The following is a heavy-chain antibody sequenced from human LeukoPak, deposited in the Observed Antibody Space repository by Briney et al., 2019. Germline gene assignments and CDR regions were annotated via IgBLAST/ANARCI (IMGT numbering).Heavy chain of an antibody. J-gene: IGHJ4*02. D-gene: IGHD3-10*01. CDR1: GYSFTSYW. V-gene: IGHV5-51*01. CDR2: IYPGDSDT. CDR3: ATSSMVRGVTFDY. Sequence: GESLKISCQGSGYSFTSYWTGWVRQMPGKGLEWMGIIYPGDSDTRYSPSFQGQVTISADKSISTAYLQWSSLKASDTAMYYCATSSMVRGVTFDYWGQGTRVIVSS.